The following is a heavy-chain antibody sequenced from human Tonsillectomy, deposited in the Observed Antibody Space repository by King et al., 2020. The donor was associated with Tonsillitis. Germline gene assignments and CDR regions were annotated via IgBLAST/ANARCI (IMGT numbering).Heavy chain of an antibody. CDR3: ARLKGAATRYDC. V-gene: IGHV3-7*03. D-gene: IGHD2-2*01. Sequence: VQLVESGGGLVQPGGSLRLSCAASIFFFTTHWMSWVRQAPGKGLEWVASINPDGSVKHYLDSVKGRFTISRDNAQNSLFLQMSSLRAEDTAVYYCARLKGAATRYDCWGQGTLVSVSS. J-gene: IGHJ4*02. CDR1: IFFFTTHW. CDR2: INPDGSVK.